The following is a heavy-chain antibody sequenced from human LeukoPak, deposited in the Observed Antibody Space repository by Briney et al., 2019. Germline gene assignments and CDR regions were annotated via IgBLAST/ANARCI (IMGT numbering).Heavy chain of an antibody. Sequence: GGSLRLSCAASGFTFSSYAMHWVRQAPGKGLEWVAVISYDGSNKYYADSVKGRFTISRDNSRNTLYLQMNSLRAEDTAVYYCARDNRYYYYMDVWGKGTTVTVSS. J-gene: IGHJ6*03. CDR2: ISYDGSNK. CDR3: ARDNRYYYYMDV. CDR1: GFTFSSYA. D-gene: IGHD1-14*01. V-gene: IGHV3-30*04.